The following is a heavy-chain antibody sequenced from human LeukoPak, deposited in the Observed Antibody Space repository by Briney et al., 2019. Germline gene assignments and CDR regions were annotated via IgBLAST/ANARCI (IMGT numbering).Heavy chain of an antibody. CDR2: ISSSSSYI. V-gene: IGHV3-21*04. Sequence: GSLRPSCAASGFTFSSYSMNWVRQAPGKGLEWVSSISSSSSYIYYADSVKGRFTISRDNAKNSLYLQMNSLRAEDTAVYYCARGLAAATDYWGQGTLVTVSS. J-gene: IGHJ4*02. D-gene: IGHD6-13*01. CDR1: GFTFSSYS. CDR3: ARGLAAATDY.